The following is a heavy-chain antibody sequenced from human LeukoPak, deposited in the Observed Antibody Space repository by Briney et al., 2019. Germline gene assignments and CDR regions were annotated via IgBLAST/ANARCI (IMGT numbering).Heavy chain of an antibody. CDR3: TTDRCSSTSCRPTDY. J-gene: IGHJ4*02. D-gene: IGHD2-2*01. CDR2: IKSKTDGGTT. Sequence: GGSLRLSCAASGFTFSNVWMSWVRQAPGKGLEWVGRIKSKTDGGTTDYAAPVKGRFTISRDDSKNTLYLQMNSLKTEDTVVYYCTTDRCSSTSCRPTDYWGQGTLVTVSS. V-gene: IGHV3-15*01. CDR1: GFTFSNVW.